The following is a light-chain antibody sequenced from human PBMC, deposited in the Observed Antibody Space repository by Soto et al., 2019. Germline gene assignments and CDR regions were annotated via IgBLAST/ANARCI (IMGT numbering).Light chain of an antibody. Sequence: DIQVTQSPSSLSASVGDRVTITCRASRSIRTYLNWYQQRPGKHPKLLIQTASTLQGGVPSRFSGSGSGTDFTLTISSLQPEDFATYYCQQTYSTFNSFGQGTKLELK. CDR3: QQTYSTFNS. CDR2: TAS. CDR1: RSIRTY. V-gene: IGKV1-39*01. J-gene: IGKJ2*03.